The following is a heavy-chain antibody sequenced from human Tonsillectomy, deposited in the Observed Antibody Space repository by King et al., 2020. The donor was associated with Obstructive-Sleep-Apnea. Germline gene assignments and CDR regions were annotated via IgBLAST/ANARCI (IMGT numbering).Heavy chain of an antibody. Sequence: VQLVESGGGLVKPGGSLRLSCAASGFTFSDYYMNWIRQAPGKGLEWLSYISSGSGYTNYADSVKGRFTISRDNAKNSLYLQMNSLRAEDSAVYYCARGRDGYNDFDYWGQGTLVTVSS. CDR1: GFTFSDYY. V-gene: IGHV3-11*06. J-gene: IGHJ4*02. CDR3: ARGRDGYNDFDY. CDR2: ISSGSGYT. D-gene: IGHD5-24*01.